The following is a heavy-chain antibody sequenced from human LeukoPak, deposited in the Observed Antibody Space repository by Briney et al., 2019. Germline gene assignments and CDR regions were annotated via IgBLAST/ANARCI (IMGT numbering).Heavy chain of an antibody. CDR2: IHYVGSNK. V-gene: IGHV3-30*02. D-gene: IGHD3-10*01. Sequence: PGGSLRLSCAASGFAFSTLGMHWVRQAPGKGLEWVAFIHYVGSNKDYADSVKGRFTISRDNSKNTLYLQMNSLRVEDTAVYYCTKDYYYGSGSTPPLPFDYWGQGTPVTVSS. CDR1: GFAFSTLG. CDR3: TKDYYYGSGSTPPLPFDY. J-gene: IGHJ4*02.